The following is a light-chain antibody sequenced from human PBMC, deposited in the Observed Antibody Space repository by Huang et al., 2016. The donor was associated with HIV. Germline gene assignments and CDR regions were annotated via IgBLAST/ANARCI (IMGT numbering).Light chain of an antibody. CDR2: WAS. CDR3: QQYYDTPWT. J-gene: IGKJ1*01. CDR1: QSLLSISNNKNY. Sequence: DIVMTQSPDSLAVSLGERATINCKSSQSLLSISNNKNYLAWYQQKPRQPPKLFIYWASTRESGVPDRFSGSGSGTDFTLTISSLQAEDVAVYYCQQYYDTPWTFGQGTKVEIK. V-gene: IGKV4-1*01.